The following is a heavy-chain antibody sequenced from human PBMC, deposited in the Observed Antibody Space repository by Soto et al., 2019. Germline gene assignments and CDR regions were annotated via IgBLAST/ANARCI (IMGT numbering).Heavy chain of an antibody. Sequence: GSLRLSCAASGLTFSSYGMHWVRQVPGKGLEWVAVIWYDGSNKYYADSVKGRFTISRDNSKNTLYLQMNSLRAEDTAVYYWARDYYDSSGYPWYWGQGTLVTVSS. D-gene: IGHD3-22*01. CDR1: GLTFSSYG. J-gene: IGHJ4*02. CDR2: IWYDGSNK. CDR3: ARDYYDSSGYPWY. V-gene: IGHV3-33*01.